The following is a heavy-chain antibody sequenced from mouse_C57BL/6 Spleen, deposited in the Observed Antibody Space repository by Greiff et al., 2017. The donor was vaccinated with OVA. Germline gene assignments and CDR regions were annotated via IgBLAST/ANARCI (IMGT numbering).Heavy chain of an antibody. V-gene: IGHV1-26*01. CDR2: INPNNGGT. CDR3: ARSYYGSSYVYYAMDY. Sequence: VQLQQSGPELVKPGASVKISCKASGYTFTDYYMNWVKQSHGKSLEWIGDINPNNGGTSYNQKFKGKATLTVDKSSSTAYMELRSLTSEDSAVYYCARSYYGSSYVYYAMDYWGQGTSVTVSS. CDR1: GYTFTDYY. J-gene: IGHJ4*01. D-gene: IGHD1-1*01.